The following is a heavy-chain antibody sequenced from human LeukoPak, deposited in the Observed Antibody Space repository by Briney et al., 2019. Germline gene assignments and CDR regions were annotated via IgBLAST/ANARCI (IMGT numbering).Heavy chain of an antibody. CDR3: ARAMSIAARLQTIFDY. J-gene: IGHJ4*02. D-gene: IGHD6-6*01. CDR2: INHSGST. Sequence: SETLSLTCTVSGGSITSYYWSWIRQPPGKGLEWIGEINHSGSTNYNPSLKSRVTISVDTSKNQFSLNLTSVTAADTAVYYCARAMSIAARLQTIFDYWGQGTLVTVSS. V-gene: IGHV4-34*01. CDR1: GGSITSYY.